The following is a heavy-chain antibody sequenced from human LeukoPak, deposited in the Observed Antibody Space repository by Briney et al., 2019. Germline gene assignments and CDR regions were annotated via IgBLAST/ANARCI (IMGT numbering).Heavy chain of an antibody. J-gene: IGHJ5*02. CDR1: GGTFSSNP. D-gene: IGHD3-22*01. Sequence: SVEVSCKASGGTFSSNPINWVRQAPGQGLQWMGAIIPIFNTADYAQKFQGRLTITADESTSTAYMELSSLRSDDAAVYYCAGGATDDRDWFDPWGQGTLVTVSS. V-gene: IGHV1-69*01. CDR3: AGGATDDRDWFDP. CDR2: IIPIFNTA.